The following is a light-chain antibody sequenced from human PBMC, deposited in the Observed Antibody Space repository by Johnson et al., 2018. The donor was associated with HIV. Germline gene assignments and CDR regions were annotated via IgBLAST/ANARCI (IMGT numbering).Light chain of an antibody. CDR3: GTWDSSLSALYV. V-gene: IGLV1-51*02. Sequence: VLTQPPSVSAAPGQKVTISCSGSSSNIGNNYVSWYQQLPGTAPKLLIYENNKRPSGIPDRFSGSKSGTSATLGITGLQTGDEADYYCGTWDSSLSALYVFGTGTKVTVL. J-gene: IGLJ1*01. CDR2: ENN. CDR1: SSNIGNNY.